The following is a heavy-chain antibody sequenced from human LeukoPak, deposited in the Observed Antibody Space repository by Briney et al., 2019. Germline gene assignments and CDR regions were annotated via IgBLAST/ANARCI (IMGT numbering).Heavy chain of an antibody. CDR2: IWYDGSNE. D-gene: IGHD2-21*02. V-gene: IGHV3-33*06. CDR1: GFTFSSYG. Sequence: LVESGGGVVQPGRSLRLSCAASGFTFSSYGMHWVRQAPGKGLEWVAVIWYDGSNEYYPDSVKGRFTISRDNSKNTVYLQMSSLRVEDTAMYYCAKTYGVTKPYFGYWGQGSLVTVSS. CDR3: AKTYGVTKPYFGY. J-gene: IGHJ4*02.